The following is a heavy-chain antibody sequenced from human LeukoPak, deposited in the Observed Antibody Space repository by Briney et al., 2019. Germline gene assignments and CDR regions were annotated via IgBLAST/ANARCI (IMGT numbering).Heavy chain of an antibody. CDR3: AREGRRVVVVAATGFDY. J-gene: IGHJ4*02. CDR2: ISGSGGST. Sequence: SGGSLRLSCAASGFTFSSYAMSWVRQAPGKGLEWVSAISGSGGSTYYADSVKGRFTISRDNSKNTLYLQMNSLRDEDTAVYYCAREGRRVVVVAATGFDYWGQGTLVTVSS. D-gene: IGHD2-15*01. V-gene: IGHV3-23*01. CDR1: GFTFSSYA.